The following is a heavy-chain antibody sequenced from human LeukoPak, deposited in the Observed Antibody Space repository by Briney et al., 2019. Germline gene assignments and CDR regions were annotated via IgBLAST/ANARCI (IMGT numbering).Heavy chain of an antibody. CDR2: IYYSGST. CDR1: GGSISSYY. D-gene: IGHD3-10*01. V-gene: IGHV4-59*01. CDR3: ARYYYGSGSQEFDY. Sequence: SETLSLTCTVSGGSISSYYWSWIRQPPGKGLEWIGYIYYSGSTNYNPSLKSRVTISVGTSKNQFSLKLSSVTAADTAVYYCARYYYGSGSQEFDYWGQGTLVTVSS. J-gene: IGHJ4*02.